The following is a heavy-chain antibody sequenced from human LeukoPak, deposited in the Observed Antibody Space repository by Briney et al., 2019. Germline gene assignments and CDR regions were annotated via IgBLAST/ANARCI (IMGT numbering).Heavy chain of an antibody. CDR3: ARDEVGATTGNAFDI. V-gene: IGHV3-30-3*01. J-gene: IGHJ3*02. D-gene: IGHD1-26*01. Sequence: GRALRLSCAASGFTFSSYAMHWVRQAPGKGLEWVAVISYDGSNKYYADSVKGRFTISRDNSKNTLYLQTNSLRAEDTAVYYCARDEVGATTGNAFDIWGQGTMVTVSS. CDR1: GFTFSSYA. CDR2: ISYDGSNK.